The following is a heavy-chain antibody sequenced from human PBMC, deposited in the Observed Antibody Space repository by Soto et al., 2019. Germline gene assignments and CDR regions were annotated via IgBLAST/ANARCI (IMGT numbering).Heavy chain of an antibody. CDR3: ARYLHAQGFKV. V-gene: IGHV1-8*01. CDR2: MRANSGDT. CDR1: GDTFTNFD. J-gene: IGHJ4*02. D-gene: IGHD2-15*01. Sequence: QVQLVQSGAEVKKPGASVKVSCKPSGDTFTNFDLNWVRQAAGKGLEWLGWMRANSGDTGHAQKFRGRVSLTRDTSMSTAYMELSSLRAEDTAVYYCARYLHAQGFKVWGQGTLVIVSS.